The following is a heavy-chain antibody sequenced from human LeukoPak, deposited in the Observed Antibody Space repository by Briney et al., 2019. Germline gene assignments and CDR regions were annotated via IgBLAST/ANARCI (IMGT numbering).Heavy chain of an antibody. CDR2: IHLSDGTT. CDR1: GYTFTSYY. CDR3: ARNASGWHYFDY. Sequence: EASVKVSCKASGYTFTSYYMHWVRQAPGQGLEWMGIIHLSDGTTSYAQKFQGRVTMTRDTSTSTVYMELTSLRSEDTAVYYCARNASGWHYFDYWGQGTLVTVSS. D-gene: IGHD6-19*01. V-gene: IGHV1-46*01. J-gene: IGHJ4*02.